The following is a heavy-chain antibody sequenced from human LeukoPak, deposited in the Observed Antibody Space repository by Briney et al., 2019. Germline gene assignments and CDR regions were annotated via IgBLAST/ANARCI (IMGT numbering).Heavy chain of an antibody. CDR1: GFSLSTTGVG. D-gene: IGHD2-8*01. J-gene: IGHJ4*02. V-gene: IGHV2-5*04. CDR3: VKHKLGLLMGGVFDY. Sequence: SGPTLVKPTQTLTLTCTFSGFSLSTTGVGVGWIRQPPGKALDWLALIYWHGHQRYSPSLKRRLTINKDTAKNQVVLTMANMDPVDTATYYCVKHKLGLLMGGVFDYWAQGTLVTVSS. CDR2: IYWHGHQ.